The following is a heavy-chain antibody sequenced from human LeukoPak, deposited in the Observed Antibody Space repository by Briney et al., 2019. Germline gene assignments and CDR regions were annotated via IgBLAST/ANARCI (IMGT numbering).Heavy chain of an antibody. Sequence: GGSLRLSCAASGFTFSSYAMSWVRQAPGKGLEWVSSISSSGGSTYYADSVKGRFTISRDNSKNTLYLQMNSLRAEDTAVYYCAKGVNYDMLTDWGQGTPVTVSS. CDR2: ISSSGGST. J-gene: IGHJ4*02. D-gene: IGHD3-9*01. CDR3: AKGVNYDMLTD. V-gene: IGHV3-23*01. CDR1: GFTFSSYA.